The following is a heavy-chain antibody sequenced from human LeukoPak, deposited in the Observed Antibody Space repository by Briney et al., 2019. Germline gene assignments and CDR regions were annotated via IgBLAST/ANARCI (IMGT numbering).Heavy chain of an antibody. CDR1: GFTFSSYA. Sequence: GRSLRLSCAASGFTFSSYAMHWVRQAPGKGLEWVAVISYDGSNKYYPDSVKGRFTISRDNSKNTLYLQMNSLRAEDTAVYYCARPLDTMVRGVIKSNFDYWGQGTLVTVSS. J-gene: IGHJ4*02. D-gene: IGHD3-10*01. CDR2: ISYDGSNK. V-gene: IGHV3-30*04. CDR3: ARPLDTMVRGVIKSNFDY.